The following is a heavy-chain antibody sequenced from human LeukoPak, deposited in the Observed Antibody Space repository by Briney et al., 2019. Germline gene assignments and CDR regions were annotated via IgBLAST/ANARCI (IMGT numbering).Heavy chain of an antibody. J-gene: IGHJ4*02. CDR2: MNPNSGNT. D-gene: IGHD3-10*01. V-gene: IGHV1-8*01. CDR3: ARALSVRGSDFNY. CDR1: GYTFTSYD. Sequence: ASVKVSCKASGYTFTSYDINWVRQATGQGLEWMGWMNPNSGNTGYAQKFQGRVTMTRNTSISTAYMELSSLRSEDTAVYYCARALSVRGSDFNYWGQGTLVTVPS.